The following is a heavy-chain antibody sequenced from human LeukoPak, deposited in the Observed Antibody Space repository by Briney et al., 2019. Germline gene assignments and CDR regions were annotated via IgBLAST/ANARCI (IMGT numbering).Heavy chain of an antibody. J-gene: IGHJ4*02. CDR1: GFTFDDYA. CDR2: ISWNSGSI. CDR3: AKDISYYDGSGYEC. D-gene: IGHD3-22*01. V-gene: IGHV3-9*01. Sequence: GGSLRLSCAASGFTFDDYAMHWVRQAPGKGLEWVSGISWNSGSIGYADSVKGRFTISRDNAKNSLYLQMNSLRAEDTALYYCAKDISYYDGSGYECWGQGTLVTVSS.